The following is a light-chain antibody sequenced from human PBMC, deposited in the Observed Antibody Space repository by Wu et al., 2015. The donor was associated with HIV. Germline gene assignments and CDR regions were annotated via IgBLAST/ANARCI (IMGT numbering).Light chain of an antibody. V-gene: IGKV3-11*01. CDR2: DAS. CDR3: QQRSNWPS. CDR1: QSVSSY. Sequence: EIVLTQSPATLSLSPGERATLSCRASQSVSSYLAWYQQKPGQAPRLLIYDASNRATGIPARFSGSGSGTDFVLTINSLEPEDFAVYFCQQRSNWPSFGPGTKVDFK. J-gene: IGKJ3*01.